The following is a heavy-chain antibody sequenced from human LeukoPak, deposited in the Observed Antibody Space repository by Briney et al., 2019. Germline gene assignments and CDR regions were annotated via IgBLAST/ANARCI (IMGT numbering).Heavy chain of an antibody. Sequence: GGSLRLSCAASGFTFSSYSMNWVRQAPGKGLEWVSSISSSSSYIYYADSAKGRFTISRDNAKNSLYLQMNSLRAEDTAVYYCARDNAWFGDAFDIWGQGTMVTVSS. D-gene: IGHD3-10*01. J-gene: IGHJ3*02. CDR2: ISSSSSYI. CDR1: GFTFSSYS. CDR3: ARDNAWFGDAFDI. V-gene: IGHV3-21*01.